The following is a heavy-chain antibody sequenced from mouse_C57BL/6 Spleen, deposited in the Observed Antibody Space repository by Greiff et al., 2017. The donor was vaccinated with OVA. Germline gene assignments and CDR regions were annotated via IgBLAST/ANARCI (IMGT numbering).Heavy chain of an antibody. CDR3: ARGESSTMVTAY. D-gene: IGHD2-2*01. CDR2: IYPGDGDT. V-gene: IGHV1-82*01. CDR1: GYAFSSSW. J-gene: IGHJ2*01. Sequence: QVQLQQSGPELVKPGASVKISCKASGYAFSSSWMNWVKQRPGKGLEWIGRIYPGDGDTNYNGKFKGKATLTADKSSSTAYMQLSSLTSEDSAVYFCARGESSTMVTAYWGQGTTLTVSS.